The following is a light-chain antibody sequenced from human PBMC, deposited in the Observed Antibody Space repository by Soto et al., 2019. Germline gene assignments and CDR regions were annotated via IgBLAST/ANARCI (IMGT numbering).Light chain of an antibody. Sequence: EIVMTQSPATLSVSPGERATLSCRASQSVSSNLAWYQQKPGQAPRLLIYGASTRATGIPARFSGSGSGTEFTLTISSLQSEDFALYYCQLYNTWPPWTFGQGTK. CDR2: GAS. J-gene: IGKJ1*01. CDR3: QLYNTWPPWT. V-gene: IGKV3-15*01. CDR1: QSVSSN.